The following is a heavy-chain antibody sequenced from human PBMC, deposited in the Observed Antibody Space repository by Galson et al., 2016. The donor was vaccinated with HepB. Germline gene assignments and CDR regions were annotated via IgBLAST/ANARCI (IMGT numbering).Heavy chain of an antibody. CDR1: GFTFSSYA. J-gene: IGHJ4*02. Sequence: SLRLSCAASGFTFSSYAMNRVRQAPGKGLEWVSTITGSGSHTYYADSVKGRFTISRDNSKNTLYLQMNTLRAEDTAVYYCARSGGLGYGARFDYWGQGTLVTVSS. D-gene: IGHD3-16*01. CDR3: ARSGGLGYGARFDY. V-gene: IGHV3-23*01. CDR2: ITGSGSHT.